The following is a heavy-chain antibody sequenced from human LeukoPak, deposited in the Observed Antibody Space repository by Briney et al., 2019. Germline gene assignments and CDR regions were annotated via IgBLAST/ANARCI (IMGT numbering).Heavy chain of an antibody. CDR3: ARVWNDYVWGSYDYYYYMDV. V-gene: IGHV3-11*04. Sequence: LSLTCSASGGSISSSSSYWGWLRPAPGKGLEWVSYINSSGSTIYYAESVKGRFTISRDNAKNSLYLQMNSLRAEDTAVYYCARVWNDYVWGSYDYYYYMDVWGKGTTVTVSS. CDR1: GGSISSSSSY. CDR2: INSSGSTI. D-gene: IGHD3-16*01. J-gene: IGHJ6*03.